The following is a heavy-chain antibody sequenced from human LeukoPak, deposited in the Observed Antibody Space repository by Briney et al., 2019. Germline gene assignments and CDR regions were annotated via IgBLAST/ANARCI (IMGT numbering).Heavy chain of an antibody. CDR2: INHSGST. D-gene: IGHD3-10*01. CDR1: GGSFSGYY. J-gene: IGHJ5*02. Sequence: SETLSLTCAVYGGSFSGYYWSWIRQPPGKGLEWIGEINHSGSTNYNPSLKSRVTISLDTSKNQFSLRLSSVTAADTALYYCARIIIMGATRWFDPWGQGILVTVSS. CDR3: ARIIIMGATRWFDP. V-gene: IGHV4-34*01.